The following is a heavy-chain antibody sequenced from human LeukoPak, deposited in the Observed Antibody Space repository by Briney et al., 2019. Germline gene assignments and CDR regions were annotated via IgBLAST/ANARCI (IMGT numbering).Heavy chain of an antibody. Sequence: GGSLRLSCAASGFTFSSYSMNWVRQAPGKGLEWVANIKQDGSEKYYVDSVKGRFTISTDNAKNSLYLQMNSLRAEDTAVYYCARTVTAIGYLDYWGQGTLVTVSS. CDR1: GFTFSSYS. J-gene: IGHJ4*02. CDR2: IKQDGSEK. CDR3: ARTVTAIGYLDY. V-gene: IGHV3-7*01. D-gene: IGHD2-21*02.